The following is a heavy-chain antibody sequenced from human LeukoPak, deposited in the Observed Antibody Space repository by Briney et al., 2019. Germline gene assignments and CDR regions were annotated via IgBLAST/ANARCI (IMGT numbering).Heavy chain of an antibody. D-gene: IGHD3-10*01. Sequence: GGSLRLSCAASGFTFSSYGMSWVRQAPGKGLEWVSAISGSGGSTYYADSVKGRFTISRDNSKNTLYLQMNSLRAEDTAVYYCAKDNDPLLWFGGSFDYWGQGTLVTVSS. V-gene: IGHV3-23*01. CDR3: AKDNDPLLWFGGSFDY. CDR1: GFTFSSYG. J-gene: IGHJ4*02. CDR2: ISGSGGST.